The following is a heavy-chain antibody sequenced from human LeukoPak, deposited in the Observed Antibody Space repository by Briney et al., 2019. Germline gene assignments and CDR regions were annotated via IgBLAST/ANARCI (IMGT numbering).Heavy chain of an antibody. Sequence: SQTLSLTCTVSGGSISSGGYYWSWIRQHPGKGLEWIGYIYYSGSTYYNPSLKSRVTISVDTSKNQFSLKLSSVTAADTAVYYCARGAGGSSSLDYWGQGTLVTVSS. CDR1: GGSISSGGYY. J-gene: IGHJ4*02. CDR2: IYYSGST. CDR3: ARGAGGSSSLDY. D-gene: IGHD1-26*01. V-gene: IGHV4-31*03.